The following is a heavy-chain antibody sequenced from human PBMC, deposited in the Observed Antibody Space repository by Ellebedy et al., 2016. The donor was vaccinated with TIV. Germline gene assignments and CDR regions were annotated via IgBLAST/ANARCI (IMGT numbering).Heavy chain of an antibody. CDR3: ARVGLGYEELIDY. D-gene: IGHD5-12*01. J-gene: IGHJ4*02. CDR1: GFTFSSYG. CDR2: IWYDGSNK. V-gene: IGHV3-33*01. Sequence: GESLKISXAASGFTFSSYGMHWVRQAPGKGLEWVAVIWYDGSNKYYADSVKGRFTISRDNSKNTLYLQMNSLRAEDTAVYYCARVGLGYEELIDYWGQGTLVTVSS.